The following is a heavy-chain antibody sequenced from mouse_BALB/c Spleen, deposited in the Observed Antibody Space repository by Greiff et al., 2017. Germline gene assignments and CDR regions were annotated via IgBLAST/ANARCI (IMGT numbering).Heavy chain of an antibody. J-gene: IGHJ1*01. V-gene: IGHV3-6*02. Sequence: DVQLQESGPGLVKPSQSLSLTCSVTGYSITSGYYWNWIRQFPGNKLEWMGYISYDGSNNYNPSLKNRISITRDTSKNQFFLKLNSVTTEDTATYYCARPSRYDVYWYFDVWGAGTTVTVSS. CDR1: GYSITSGYY. CDR2: ISYDGSN. D-gene: IGHD2-14*01. CDR3: ARPSRYDVYWYFDV.